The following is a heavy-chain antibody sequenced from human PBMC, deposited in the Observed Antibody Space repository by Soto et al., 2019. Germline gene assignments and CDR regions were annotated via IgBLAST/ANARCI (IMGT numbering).Heavy chain of an antibody. D-gene: IGHD3-22*01. CDR1: GFTFSSYA. J-gene: IGHJ4*02. V-gene: IGHV3-23*01. CDR2: ISGSGGST. CDR3: AKDRGTMIVVVRPLRFDY. Sequence: HPGGSRRRSWAASGFTFSSYAMSWVRQAPGKGLEWVSGISGSGGSTYYADSVKGRFTISRDNSKNTLYLQMNSLRAEDTAVYYCAKDRGTMIVVVRPLRFDYWGQGTLVTVSS.